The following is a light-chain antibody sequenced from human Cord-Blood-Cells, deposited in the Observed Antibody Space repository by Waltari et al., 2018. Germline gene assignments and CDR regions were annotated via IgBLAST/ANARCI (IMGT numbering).Light chain of an antibody. CDR3: QQYDNLPRT. J-gene: IGKJ1*01. CDR1: QDISNY. CDR2: DAS. V-gene: IGKV1-33*01. Sequence: DIQMTPSPSSLSASVGDRVTITCQAGQDISNYLNWYQQKPGKAPKLLIYDASNLETGAPSRFSGSGSGTDFTFTISSLQPEDIATYYCQQYDNLPRTFGQGTKVEIK.